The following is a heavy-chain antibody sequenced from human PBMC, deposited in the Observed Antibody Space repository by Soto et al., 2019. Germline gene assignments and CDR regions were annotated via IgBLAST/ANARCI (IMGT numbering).Heavy chain of an antibody. V-gene: IGHV4-30-4*01. CDR1: GGSINSGDYY. D-gene: IGHD4-17*01. Sequence: QVQLQESGPGQVKPSQTLSLTCTVSGGSINSGDYYWSWIRQPPGKGLEWIGYIYYSGSTYYNPPLRSRVTISIDTSKNHFFLNLSSVSAADTAVYFCARIGLTTALLWGQRTLVTVSS. CDR3: ARIGLTTALL. CDR2: IYYSGST. J-gene: IGHJ4*02.